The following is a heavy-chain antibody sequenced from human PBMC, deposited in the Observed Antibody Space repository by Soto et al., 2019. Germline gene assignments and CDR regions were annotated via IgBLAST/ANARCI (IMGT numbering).Heavy chain of an antibody. J-gene: IGHJ4*02. CDR2: ISSSGSTI. D-gene: IGHD3-9*01. CDR1: GFTFSSYD. Sequence: GGSLRLSCAASGFTFSSYDMNWVRQAPGKGLEWVSYISSSGSTIYYADSVKGRFTISRDNAKNSLYLQMNSLRAEDTAVYYCAREGYDILTGYYYFDYWGQGTLVTVSS. V-gene: IGHV3-48*03. CDR3: AREGYDILTGYYYFDY.